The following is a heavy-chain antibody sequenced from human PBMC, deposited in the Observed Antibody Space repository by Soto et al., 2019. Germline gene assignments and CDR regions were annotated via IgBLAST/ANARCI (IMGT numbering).Heavy chain of an antibody. D-gene: IGHD3-3*01. CDR1: GFTFSNAS. V-gene: IGHV3-15*01. Sequence: PGGSLRLSCAASGFTFSNASTSWVRQAPGQGLEWVGPIKSKTDGGTTDYAAPVKGSFTISRDDSKNTLYLQMNSLKTEDTAVYYCTTRAVSYYDFCSYWGQGTLVTVSS. CDR3: TTRAVSYYDFCSY. CDR2: IKSKTDGGTT. J-gene: IGHJ4*02.